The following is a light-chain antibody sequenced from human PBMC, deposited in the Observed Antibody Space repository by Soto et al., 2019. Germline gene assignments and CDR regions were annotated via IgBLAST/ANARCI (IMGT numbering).Light chain of an antibody. J-gene: IGKJ1*01. CDR3: HQYGSALKWT. CDR1: QSVSSSY. V-gene: IGKV3-20*01. Sequence: EIVMTQSPATLSVSPGERATLSCRASQSVSSSYLAWYQQKPGQAPRLLIYGASSRATGIPDRFSGSGSGTDFTLTISRLEPEDSAVYYCHQYGSALKWTFGQGTKVDIK. CDR2: GAS.